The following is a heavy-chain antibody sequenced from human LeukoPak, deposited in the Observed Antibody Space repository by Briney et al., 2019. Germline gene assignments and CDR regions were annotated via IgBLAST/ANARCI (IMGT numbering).Heavy chain of an antibody. D-gene: IGHD2-15*01. Sequence: PGGSLRLSCAASGFTFSGYGMHWVRQAPGKGLEWVAFVRYDSSNKYYADSVKGRFTVSRDNSKNMLYLQMNSLRAEDTAVYYCAKDRGSGVGWFDPWGQGTLVTVSS. CDR2: VRYDSSNK. CDR1: GFTFSGYG. CDR3: AKDRGSGVGWFDP. J-gene: IGHJ5*02. V-gene: IGHV3-30*02.